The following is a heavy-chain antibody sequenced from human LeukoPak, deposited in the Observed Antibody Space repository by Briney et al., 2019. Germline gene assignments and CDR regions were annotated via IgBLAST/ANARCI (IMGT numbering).Heavy chain of an antibody. Sequence: SETLSLTCTVSGGSLRSYYWSWIRQPPAKGLEWIGYIYYSGSTNYNPSLTSRVTISVDTSKNQLSLQLSALPAADTAVYYCARVGATGGDFDYWGQGTLVTVSS. CDR1: GGSLRSYY. J-gene: IGHJ4*02. CDR2: IYYSGST. CDR3: ARVGATGGDFDY. D-gene: IGHD1-26*01. V-gene: IGHV4-59*01.